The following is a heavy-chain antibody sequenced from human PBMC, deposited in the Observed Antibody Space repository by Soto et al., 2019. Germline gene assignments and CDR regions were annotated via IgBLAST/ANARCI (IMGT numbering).Heavy chain of an antibody. J-gene: IGHJ6*02. V-gene: IGHV3-30*03. CDR1: GYTFSSYG. Sequence: QVQLVESGGGVVQPGRSLRLSCAASGYTFSSYGMHWVRQAPGKGLEWVAVISYDGSNKYYADSVKGRFTISRDDSKNTVYLQMNSLRAEDTVFYHCARTRGYSTYYGMDVWGQGTTVTVSS. D-gene: IGHD5-18*01. CDR2: ISYDGSNK. CDR3: ARTRGYSTYYGMDV.